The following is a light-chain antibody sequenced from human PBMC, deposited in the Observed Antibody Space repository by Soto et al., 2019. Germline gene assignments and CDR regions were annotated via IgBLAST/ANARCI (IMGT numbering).Light chain of an antibody. Sequence: DTQLTQSPSFLSAAVGDRVTIACRASQDVSRSVGWYQQKPGTAPKLLISAASTLNSGVPSRFSGSGSGTDFTLTISSLQPEDFATYYCQQLWPYPLTFGGGTKVEI. CDR1: QDVSRS. CDR2: AAS. J-gene: IGKJ4*01. CDR3: QQLWPYPLT. V-gene: IGKV1-9*01.